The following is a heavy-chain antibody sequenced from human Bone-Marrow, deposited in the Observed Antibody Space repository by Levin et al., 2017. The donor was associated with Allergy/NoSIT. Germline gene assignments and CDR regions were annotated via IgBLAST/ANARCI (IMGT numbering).Heavy chain of an antibody. D-gene: IGHD3-16*01. J-gene: IGHJ4*02. CDR2: MSHDGNFK. CDR1: EFTFSRYP. V-gene: IGHV3-30*04. CDR3: TRGSGSYPWAVFDH. Sequence: GESLKISCAASEFTFSRYPMHWVRQAPGKGLEWVAVMSHDGNFKSYADSVRGRFTISRDNSENTLYLQMNSLRLEDTGLYYCTRGSGSYPWAVFDHWGLGTLVTVSS.